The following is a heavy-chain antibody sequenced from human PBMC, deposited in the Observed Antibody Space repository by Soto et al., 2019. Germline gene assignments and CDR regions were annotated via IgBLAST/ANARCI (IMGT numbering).Heavy chain of an antibody. J-gene: IGHJ6*02. CDR3: ARGRGCSSTSCRSLIYYYYYYGMDV. CDR2: IIPIFGTA. V-gene: IGHV1-69*01. Sequence: QVQLVQSGAEVKKPGSSVKVSCKASGGTFSSYAISWVRQAPGQGLEWMGGIIPIFGTANYAQKFQGRVTIAADESTSTAYMELSSLRSEDTAVYYCARGRGCSSTSCRSLIYYYYYYGMDVWGQGTTVTVSS. CDR1: GGTFSSYA. D-gene: IGHD2-2*01.